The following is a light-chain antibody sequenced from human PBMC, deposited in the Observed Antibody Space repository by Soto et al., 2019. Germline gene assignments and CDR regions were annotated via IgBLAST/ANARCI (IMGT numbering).Light chain of an antibody. CDR3: SSYTSSTTYV. CDR1: NSDVGGYNY. Sequence: QSALTQPASVSGSPGQSVAISCTGTNSDVGGYNYVSWYQQHPGKAPKLMLYDVTNRPSGVSDRFSGSKSGNTASLTISGLQAEDGADYYCSSYTSSTTYVFGTGTKLTVL. CDR2: DVT. V-gene: IGLV2-14*01. J-gene: IGLJ1*01.